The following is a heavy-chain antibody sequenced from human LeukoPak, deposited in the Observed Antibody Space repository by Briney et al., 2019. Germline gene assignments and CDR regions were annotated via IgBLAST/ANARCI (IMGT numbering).Heavy chain of an antibody. D-gene: IGHD1-26*01. V-gene: IGHV4-39*07. J-gene: IGHJ4*02. Sequence: PSETLSLTCTVSGDSVSSTSYYWGWIRRPPGQGLEWIGSVYYSGSTSYNPSLKSRVTISVDTSKNQFSLKLSSVTAADTAVYYCARDWSGSYEFDYWGQGTLVTVSS. CDR1: GDSVSSTSYY. CDR2: VYYSGST. CDR3: ARDWSGSYEFDY.